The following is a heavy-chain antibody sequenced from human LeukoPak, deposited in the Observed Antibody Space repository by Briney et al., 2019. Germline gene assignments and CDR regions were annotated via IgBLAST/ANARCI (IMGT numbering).Heavy chain of an antibody. Sequence: GGSLRLSCAASGFTFSSYEMNWVRQAPGKGLEWVSYISSSGSTIYYADSVKGRFTISRDNAKNSLHLQMNSLRAEDTAVYYCASHEYSSGPDWFDPWGQGTLVTVSS. D-gene: IGHD6-19*01. CDR1: GFTFSSYE. CDR3: ASHEYSSGPDWFDP. CDR2: ISSSGSTI. V-gene: IGHV3-48*03. J-gene: IGHJ5*02.